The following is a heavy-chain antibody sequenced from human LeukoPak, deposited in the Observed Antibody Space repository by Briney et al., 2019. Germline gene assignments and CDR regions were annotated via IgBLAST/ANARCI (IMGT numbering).Heavy chain of an antibody. CDR1: GFTFTTYW. CDR2: IKRDGTER. Sequence: GGSLRLSCAASGFTFTTYWMSWVRQAPGKGLEWVANIKRDGTERYYVDSVKGRFTISRDNAKNSLYLQMNSLRAEDTAVYYCARDSDIVTGSKSHFDYWGQGTLVTVSS. J-gene: IGHJ4*02. CDR3: ARDSDIVTGSKSHFDY. V-gene: IGHV3-7*01. D-gene: IGHD3-9*01.